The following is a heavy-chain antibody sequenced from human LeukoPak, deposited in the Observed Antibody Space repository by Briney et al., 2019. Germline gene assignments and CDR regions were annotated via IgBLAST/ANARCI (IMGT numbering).Heavy chain of an antibody. Sequence: PGGSLRLSCAASGFTFSSYWMSWVRQAPGKGLEWVANIKQDGSEKYYVDSVKGRFTISRDNAKNSLYLQMNSPRAEDTAVYYCARGGSTRGPNWFDPWGQGTLVTVSS. V-gene: IGHV3-7*01. CDR1: GFTFSSYW. CDR2: IKQDGSEK. CDR3: ARGGSTRGPNWFDP. D-gene: IGHD2-15*01. J-gene: IGHJ5*02.